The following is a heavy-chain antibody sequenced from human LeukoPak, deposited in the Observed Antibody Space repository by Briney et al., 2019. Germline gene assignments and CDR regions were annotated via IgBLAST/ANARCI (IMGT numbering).Heavy chain of an antibody. Sequence: PSETLSLTCTVSGGSISSGSHYWTWIRQPAGKGLEWIGRIHTSGSANYNPSLKSRVTTSIDTSKNQFSLKLSSVTAADTAVYYCARSRGGLYYYYYYMDVWGKGTTVTISS. J-gene: IGHJ6*03. CDR1: GGSISSGSHY. V-gene: IGHV4-61*02. CDR3: ARSRGGLYYYYYYMDV. D-gene: IGHD3-16*01. CDR2: IHTSGSA.